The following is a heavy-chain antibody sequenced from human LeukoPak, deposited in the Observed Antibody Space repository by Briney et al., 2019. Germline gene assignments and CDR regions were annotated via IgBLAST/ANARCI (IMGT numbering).Heavy chain of an antibody. CDR2: INHSGST. CDR1: GGSFSGYY. CDR3: ARGGIYYGSGSYYKGRWFDP. Sequence: SETLSLTCAVYGGSFSGYYWSWIRQPPGKGLEWIGEINHSGSTNYNPSLKSRVTISVDTSKDQFSLKLSSVTAADTAVYYCARGGIYYGSGSYYKGRWFDPWGQGTLVTVSS. D-gene: IGHD3-10*01. V-gene: IGHV4-34*01. J-gene: IGHJ5*02.